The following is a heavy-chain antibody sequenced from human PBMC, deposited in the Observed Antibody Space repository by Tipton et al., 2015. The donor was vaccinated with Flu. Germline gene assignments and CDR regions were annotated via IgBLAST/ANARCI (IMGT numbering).Heavy chain of an antibody. V-gene: IGHV3-30*18. Sequence: SGFTFSSYGMHWVRQAPGKGLEWVAVISYDGSNKYYADSVKGRFTISRDNSKNTLYLQMNSLRAEDTAVYYCAKGADYYDSSGYYVLDPWGQGTLVTVSS. CDR3: AKGADYYDSSGYYVLDP. J-gene: IGHJ5*02. CDR2: ISYDGSNK. CDR1: GFTFSSYG. D-gene: IGHD3-22*01.